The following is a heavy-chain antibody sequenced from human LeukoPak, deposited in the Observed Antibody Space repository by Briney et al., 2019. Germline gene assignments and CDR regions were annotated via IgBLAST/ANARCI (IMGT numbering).Heavy chain of an antibody. CDR2: MYYSGST. Sequence: SQTLSLTCTVSGGSISSGDYHWSWIRQPPGKGLEWIAYMYYSGSTYYNTSLKSRVTMSADTSKNQLSLKLSSVTAADTAVYYCARQRGYSGYEGYYYYGMDVWGQGTTVTVSS. CDR1: GGSISSGDYH. J-gene: IGHJ6*02. V-gene: IGHV4-30-4*01. D-gene: IGHD5-12*01. CDR3: ARQRGYSGYEGYYYYGMDV.